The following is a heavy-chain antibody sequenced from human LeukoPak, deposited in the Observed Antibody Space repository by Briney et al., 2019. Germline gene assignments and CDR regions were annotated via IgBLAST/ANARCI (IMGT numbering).Heavy chain of an antibody. D-gene: IGHD3-3*01. J-gene: IGHJ6*03. CDR3: ARVPRGTYDFWSGYPARDYYYYYMDV. Sequence: ASVKVSCKASGYTFTGYYMHWVRQAPGQGLEWMGWINPNSGGTNYAQKFQGRVTMTRDTSISTAYMELSRLRSDDTAVYYCARVPRGTYDFWSGYPARDYYYYYMDVWGKGTTVTVSS. CDR2: INPNSGGT. V-gene: IGHV1-2*02. CDR1: GYTFTGYY.